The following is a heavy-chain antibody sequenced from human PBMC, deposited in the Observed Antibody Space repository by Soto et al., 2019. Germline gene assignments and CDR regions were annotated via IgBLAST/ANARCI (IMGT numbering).Heavy chain of an antibody. Sequence: EVQLLESGGGLVQPGGSLRLSCAASGFTFSSYAMSWVRQAPGKGLEWVSAISGSGGSTYYAYSVKGRFTISRDNSKNTLSLKMNSLRAQDTAVYYCAKGLLSDKAYYFDYWGQGTLVTVSS. CDR1: GFTFSSYA. V-gene: IGHV3-23*01. CDR3: AKGLLSDKAYYFDY. J-gene: IGHJ4*02. D-gene: IGHD2-15*01. CDR2: ISGSGGST.